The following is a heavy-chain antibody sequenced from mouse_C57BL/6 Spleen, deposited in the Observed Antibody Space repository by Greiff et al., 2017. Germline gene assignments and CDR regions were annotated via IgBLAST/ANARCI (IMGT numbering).Heavy chain of an antibody. V-gene: IGHV7-3*01. D-gene: IGHD2-1*01. J-gene: IGHJ1*03. Sequence: EVQLVESGGGLVQPGGSLSLSCAASGFTFTDYYMSWVRQPPGKALEWLGFIRNKANGYTTEYSASVKGRFTISRDNSQSILSLQMNALRAEDSATYYCARLYGNYVWYFDVWGTGTTVTVSS. CDR3: ARLYGNYVWYFDV. CDR1: GFTFTDYY. CDR2: IRNKANGYTT.